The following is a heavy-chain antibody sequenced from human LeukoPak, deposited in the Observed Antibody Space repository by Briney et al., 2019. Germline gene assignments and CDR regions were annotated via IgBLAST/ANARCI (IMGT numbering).Heavy chain of an antibody. D-gene: IGHD5-18*01. CDR3: ARGLSYGRYYFDY. J-gene: IGHJ4*02. Sequence: PSETLSLTCAVYGGSFSGYYWSWIRQPPGKGLEWIGEINHSGSTNYNPSLKSRVTISVDTSKNQFSLKLSSVTAADTAVYYCARGLSYGRYYFDYWGQGTLVTVSS. CDR1: GGSFSGYY. V-gene: IGHV4-34*01. CDR2: INHSGST.